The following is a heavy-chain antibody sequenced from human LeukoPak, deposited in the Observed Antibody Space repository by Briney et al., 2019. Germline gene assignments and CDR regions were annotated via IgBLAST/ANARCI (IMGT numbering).Heavy chain of an antibody. CDR3: ASGSRGNFDY. J-gene: IGHJ4*02. CDR1: GGSFSGYY. D-gene: IGHD3-16*01. CDR2: INHSGST. V-gene: IGHV4-34*01. Sequence: SETLSLTCAVYGGSFSGYYWSWIRQPPGKGLEWIGEINHSGSTNYNPSLKSRVTISVDTSKNQFSLKLSSVTAADTAVYYCASGSRGNFDYWGQGTLVTVSS.